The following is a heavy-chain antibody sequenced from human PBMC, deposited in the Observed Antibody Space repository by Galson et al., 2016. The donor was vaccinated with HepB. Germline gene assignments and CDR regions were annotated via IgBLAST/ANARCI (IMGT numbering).Heavy chain of an antibody. D-gene: IGHD3-10*02. V-gene: IGHV3-49*03. CDR3: TRGVRYSRIYFDY. CDR2: IRSKAYGGTT. J-gene: IGHJ4*02. CDR1: GFTSGDYA. Sequence: SLRLSCAASGFTSGDYAMSWFRQAPGKGLEWVGFIRSKAYGGTTEYAASVKGRFTISRDDSKSIAYLQMNSLKTEDTAVYYCTRGVRYSRIYFDYWGQGTLVTVSS.